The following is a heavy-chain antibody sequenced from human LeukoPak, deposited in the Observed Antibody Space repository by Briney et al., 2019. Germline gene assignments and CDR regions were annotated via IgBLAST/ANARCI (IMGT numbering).Heavy chain of an antibody. V-gene: IGHV1-46*01. Sequence: ASVKVSCKASGYTFTSYYLHWVRQAPGQGLEWMGIIHPTVGDTTYAQKFQGRVTMTRDMSTGTVYMDLSSLRSEDTAVYYCARYGFSSVWQGGWHAFDIWGQGTTVTVPS. CDR2: IHPTVGDT. J-gene: IGHJ3*02. CDR3: ARYGFSSVWQGGWHAFDI. D-gene: IGHD6-25*01. CDR1: GYTFTSYY.